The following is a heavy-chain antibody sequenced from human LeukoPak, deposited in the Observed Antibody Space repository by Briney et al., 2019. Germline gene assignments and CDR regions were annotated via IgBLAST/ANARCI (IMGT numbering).Heavy chain of an antibody. CDR3: ARTYASGSRRYWYFGL. J-gene: IGHJ2*01. D-gene: IGHD3-10*01. V-gene: IGHV3-21*01. Sequence: KTGGSLRLSCAASGFTLNNYGINWVRQAPGKGPEWVSFISRSSSYIFYADSVKGRFTTSRDNAKNSLYLQMNSLRAEDTAVYYCARTYASGSRRYWYFGLWGRGTLVTV. CDR2: ISRSSSYI. CDR1: GFTLNNYG.